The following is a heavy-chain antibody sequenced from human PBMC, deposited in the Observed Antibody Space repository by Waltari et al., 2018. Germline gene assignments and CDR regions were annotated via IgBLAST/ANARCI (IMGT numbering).Heavy chain of an antibody. Sequence: EVQLVESGGGLVKPGGSLRLSCAASGFTFSSYSMNWVRQAPGKGLEWVSSISSSSSYIYYADSVKGRFTISRDNAKNSLYLQMNSLRAEDTAVYYCARVKGSSWSDAFDIWGQGTMVTVSS. CDR2: ISSSSSYI. J-gene: IGHJ3*02. CDR1: GFTFSSYS. V-gene: IGHV3-21*01. CDR3: ARVKGSSWSDAFDI. D-gene: IGHD6-13*01.